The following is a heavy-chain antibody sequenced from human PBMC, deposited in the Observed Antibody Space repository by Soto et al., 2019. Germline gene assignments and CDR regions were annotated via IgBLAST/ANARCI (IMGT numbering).Heavy chain of an antibody. V-gene: IGHV1-69*13. D-gene: IGHD2-21*02. CDR3: ARHIVVVTASSNPFDP. J-gene: IGHJ5*02. CDR1: GGTFSRYA. Sequence: AVQDSCNPSGGTFSRYAIGWVGQSPVQGLEWMGGIIPIFGTANYAQKFQGRVTITADESTSTAYMELSSLRSEDTAVYYCARHIVVVTASSNPFDPWGQGTLVTVSS. CDR2: IIPIFGTA.